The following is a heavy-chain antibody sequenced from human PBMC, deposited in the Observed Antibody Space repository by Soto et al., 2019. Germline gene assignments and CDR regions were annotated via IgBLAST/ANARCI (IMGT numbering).Heavy chain of an antibody. CDR1: GGSFSVYY. J-gene: IGHJ6*02. Sequence: SETLSLTCAVYGGSFSVYYWSWIRQPQGKGLEWIGVINHSGSTNNNPTLKSRVTISVDTSKNQCSLKLSSVTAADTAVYYCARIAVGTGNTFYYYYGMDVWGQGTTVTVSS. V-gene: IGHV4-34*01. CDR2: INHSGST. D-gene: IGHD6-19*01. CDR3: ARIAVGTGNTFYYYYGMDV.